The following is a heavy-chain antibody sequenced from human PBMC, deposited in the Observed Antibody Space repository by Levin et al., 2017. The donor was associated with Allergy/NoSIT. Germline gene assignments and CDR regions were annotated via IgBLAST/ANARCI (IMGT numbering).Heavy chain of an antibody. V-gene: IGHV5-51*01. D-gene: IGHD2-2*01. J-gene: IGHJ4*02. Sequence: GSLRLSCKGSGYSFTSYWIGWVRQMPGKGLEWMGIIYPGDSDTRYSPSFQGQVTISADKSISTAYLQWSSLKASDTAMYYCASLPATASGFDYWGQGTLVTVSS. CDR1: GYSFTSYW. CDR2: IYPGDSDT. CDR3: ASLPATASGFDY.